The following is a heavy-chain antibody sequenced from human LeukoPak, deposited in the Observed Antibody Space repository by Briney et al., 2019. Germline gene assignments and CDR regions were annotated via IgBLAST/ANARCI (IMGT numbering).Heavy chain of an antibody. Sequence: SETLSLTCTVSGGSISSGDYYWSWIRQPPGKGLEWIGYIYYSGSTYYNPSLKSRVTISVDKSKNQFSLKLSSVTAADTAVYYCAKQLGYCSDGSCYFPYWGQGTLVTVSS. CDR3: AKQLGYCSDGSCYFPY. CDR2: IYYSGST. J-gene: IGHJ4*02. V-gene: IGHV4-30-4*01. CDR1: GGSISSGDYY. D-gene: IGHD2-15*01.